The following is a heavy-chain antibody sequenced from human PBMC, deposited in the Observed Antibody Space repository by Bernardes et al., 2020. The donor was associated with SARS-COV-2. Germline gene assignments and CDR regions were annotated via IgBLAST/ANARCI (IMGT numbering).Heavy chain of an antibody. CDR1: GFTFSDFC. CDR3: ARDYYGSGGYGWFDP. J-gene: IGHJ5*02. V-gene: IGHV3-11*01. Sequence: RGSLRLSCAASGFTFSDFCMSWIRQAPGKGLEWVSYVGTSGDTIKYADSVKGRFTVSRDNVKNSLYLQMNSLRAEDTAVYYCARDYYGSGGYGWFDPWGQGTLVTVSS. CDR2: VGTSGDTI. D-gene: IGHD3-10*01.